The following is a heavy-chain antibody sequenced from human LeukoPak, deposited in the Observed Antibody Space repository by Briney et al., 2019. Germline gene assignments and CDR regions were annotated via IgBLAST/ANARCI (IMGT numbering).Heavy chain of an antibody. CDR3: AKGGGATYLYFDY. V-gene: IGHV3-30*18. CDR2: ISYDGSNK. D-gene: IGHD1-26*01. J-gene: IGHJ4*02. Sequence: GGSLRLSCAACGFTFNIYGMHWVRQAQGKGLEWVAVISYDGSNKYYADSVKGRFTISRDNSKNTLYLQMNSLRAEDTAVYYCAKGGGATYLYFDYWGRGTLVTVSS. CDR1: GFTFNIYG.